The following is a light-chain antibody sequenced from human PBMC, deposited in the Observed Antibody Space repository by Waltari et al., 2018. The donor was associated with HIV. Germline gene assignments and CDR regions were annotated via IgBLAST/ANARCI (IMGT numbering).Light chain of an antibody. Sequence: QSALTQPASVSGSPGQSISISCTGTSGDVGAYNSVSWYQQHPGQAPKLIIYDVNYRPSGISSRFSGSKSGNTASLTISGLQAEDEADYYCSSYTGSDTLLGVFGTGTKVTVL. J-gene: IGLJ1*01. V-gene: IGLV2-14*01. CDR3: SSYTGSDTLLGV. CDR2: DVN. CDR1: SGDVGAYNS.